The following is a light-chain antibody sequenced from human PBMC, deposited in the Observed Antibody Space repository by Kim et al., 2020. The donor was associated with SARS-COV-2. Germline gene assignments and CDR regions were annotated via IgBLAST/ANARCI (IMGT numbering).Light chain of an antibody. Sequence: ASVGDTVTITCRASESISSWLAWYQQKPGKAPKLLIYKASNLESGVPLRFSGTESGTEFTLTISSLQPDDFATYYCQQYHIYPWTFGQGTKVDIK. V-gene: IGKV1-5*03. CDR3: QQYHIYPWT. CDR2: KAS. CDR1: ESISSW. J-gene: IGKJ1*01.